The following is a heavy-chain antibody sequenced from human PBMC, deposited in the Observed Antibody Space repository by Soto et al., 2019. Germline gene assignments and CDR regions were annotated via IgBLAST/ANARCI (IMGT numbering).Heavy chain of an antibody. V-gene: IGHV1-2*02. CDR1: GYTFTGYY. CDR3: AREVAAAAVVKGMDV. D-gene: IGHD6-13*01. J-gene: IGHJ6*02. Sequence: ASVKVSCKASGYTFTGYYMRWVRQAPGQGLEWMGWINPNSGGTNYAQKFQGRVTMTRDTSISTAYMELSRLRSDDTAVYYCAREVAAAAVVKGMDVWGQGTTVTVSS. CDR2: INPNSGGT.